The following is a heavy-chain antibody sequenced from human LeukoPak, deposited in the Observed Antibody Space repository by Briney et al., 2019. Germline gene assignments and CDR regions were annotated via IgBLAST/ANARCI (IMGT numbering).Heavy chain of an antibody. CDR1: GFTFSSYG. CDR2: INSDGSGT. Sequence: GGSLRLSCAASGFTFSSYGMHWVRQAPGKGLVWFSRINSDGSGTTYADSVKSRFTISRDNAKNTLYLQMSSLRVEDTAVYYCANGYTSTYYNALDIRGQGTIVTVSS. D-gene: IGHD3-16*01. J-gene: IGHJ3*02. V-gene: IGHV3-74*01. CDR3: ANGYTSTYYNALDI.